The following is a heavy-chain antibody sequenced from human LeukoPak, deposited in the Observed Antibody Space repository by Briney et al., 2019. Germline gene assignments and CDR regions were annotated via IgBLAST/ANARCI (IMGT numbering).Heavy chain of an antibody. CDR1: GGSFSGYY. V-gene: IGHV4-34*01. J-gene: IGHJ4*02. Sequence: SETLSLTCAVYGGSFSGYYWSWIRQPPGKGLEWIGEINHSGSTNYNPSLKSRVTISVDTSKNQFSLKLSSVTAADTAVYYCARAQGLGYSYGNFDYWGQGTLVTVSS. CDR2: INHSGST. D-gene: IGHD5-18*01. CDR3: ARAQGLGYSYGNFDY.